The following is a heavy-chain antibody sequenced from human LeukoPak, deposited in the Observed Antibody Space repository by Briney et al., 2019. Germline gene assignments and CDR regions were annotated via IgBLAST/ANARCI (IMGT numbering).Heavy chain of an antibody. CDR2: IKEDGTET. CDR1: GFMFSSNW. V-gene: IGHV3-7*03. D-gene: IGHD5-24*01. Sequence: GGSLRLSCAASGFMFSSNWMSWVRLAPGKGLEWVANIKEDGTETYYVDSVKGRFTISRDNAKNSLYLQMNSLRVEDTAVYYCAKEGRSLQTNWGQGTLVTVSS. J-gene: IGHJ4*02. CDR3: AKEGRSLQTN.